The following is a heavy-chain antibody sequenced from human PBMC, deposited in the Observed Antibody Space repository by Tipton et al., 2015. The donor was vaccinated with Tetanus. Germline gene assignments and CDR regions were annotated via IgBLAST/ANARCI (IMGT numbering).Heavy chain of an antibody. V-gene: IGHV4-4*02. Sequence: TLSLTCAVSGGSISSSNWWSWVRQPPGKGLEWIGEIYYSGSTYYNPSLKSRVTISVDTSKNQFSLKLSSVTAADTAVYYCAPERDEFFFDYWGQGTLVTVSS. D-gene: IGHD3-3*01. J-gene: IGHJ4*02. CDR2: IYYSGST. CDR1: GGSISSSNW. CDR3: APERDEFFFDY.